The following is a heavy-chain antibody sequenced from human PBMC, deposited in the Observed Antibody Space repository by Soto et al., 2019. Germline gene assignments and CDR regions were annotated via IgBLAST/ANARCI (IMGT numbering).Heavy chain of an antibody. J-gene: IGHJ4*02. CDR1: GGTFSSYA. Sequence: GXSVNISCKASGGTFSSYAISWVRQAPGQGLEWMGGIIPIFGTANYAQKFQGRVTITADESTSTAYMELSSLRSEDTAVYYCARDRKDDSSGPLDYWGQGPLVTVSS. V-gene: IGHV1-69*13. CDR2: IIPIFGTA. D-gene: IGHD3-22*01. CDR3: ARDRKDDSSGPLDY.